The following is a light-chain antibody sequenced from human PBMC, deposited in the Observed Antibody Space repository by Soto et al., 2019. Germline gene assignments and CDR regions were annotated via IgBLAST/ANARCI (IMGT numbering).Light chain of an antibody. CDR3: QSYDTGLSGVV. CDR1: SSNIGAGYY. V-gene: IGLV1-40*01. J-gene: IGLJ2*01. CDR2: GNT. Sequence: QSVLTQPPSVSGSPGQSVTISCTGSSSNIGAGYYVHWYQQPPGIAPKLLIYGNTNRPSGVLDGFSGAKSGNSASLAITGADAEDEADYCGQSYDTGLSGVVFVVRTKLTVL.